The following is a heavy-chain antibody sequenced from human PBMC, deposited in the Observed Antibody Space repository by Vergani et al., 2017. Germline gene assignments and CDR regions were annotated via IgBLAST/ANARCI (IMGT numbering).Heavy chain of an antibody. Sequence: QVQLVQSGAEVKKPVASAKVSCKAPGYTLSDYFMHWVRQAPGQGLEWMGWINPNSGGTNYAQKCQGRVTMTRDTSISTAYMELSNLRSDDTAVYYCARVGTSSNRDYFDYWGQGTLVTVSS. CDR2: INPNSGGT. D-gene: IGHD2-2*01. CDR3: ARVGTSSNRDYFDY. CDR1: GYTLSDYF. J-gene: IGHJ4*02. V-gene: IGHV1-2*02.